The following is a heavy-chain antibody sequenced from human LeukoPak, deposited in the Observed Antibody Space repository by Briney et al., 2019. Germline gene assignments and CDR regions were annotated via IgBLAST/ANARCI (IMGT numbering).Heavy chain of an antibody. CDR1: GFTFSIYW. V-gene: IGHV3-48*02. CDR2: ISSSSRTV. CDR3: ARARDGSYDY. D-gene: IGHD1-26*01. J-gene: IGHJ4*02. Sequence: PGGSLRLSCAASGFTFSIYWVHWVRQAPGKGLEWISYISSSSRTVHYADSVKGRFTISRDNAKNSLYLQMNSLRDEDTAVYYCARARDGSYDYWGQGTLVTVSS.